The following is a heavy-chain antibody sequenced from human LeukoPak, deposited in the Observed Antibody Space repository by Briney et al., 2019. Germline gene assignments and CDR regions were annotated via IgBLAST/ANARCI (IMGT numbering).Heavy chain of an antibody. CDR2: ISAYNGNT. CDR1: GYTFSEYN. J-gene: IGHJ4*02. V-gene: IGHV1-18*01. CDR3: ARDSRYYDILTGYSSAIDY. Sequence: ASVKVSCKASGYTFSEYNFSWVRQVPGQGFEWLGWISAYNGNTNYAQKLQGRVTMTTDTSTSTAYMELRSLRSDDTAVYYCARDSRYYDILTGYSSAIDYWGQGTLVTVSS. D-gene: IGHD3-9*01.